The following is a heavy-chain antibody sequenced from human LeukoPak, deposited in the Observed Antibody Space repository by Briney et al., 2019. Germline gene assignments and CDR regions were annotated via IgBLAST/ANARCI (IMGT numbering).Heavy chain of an antibody. CDR1: GGSFSGYY. Sequence: SETLSLTCAVYGGSFSGYYWSWIRQPPGKGLEWIGEINHSGSTNYNPSLKSRVTISVDTSKNQFSLKLSSVTAADTAVYYCARANRIRRDFWSGYYSGFDYWGQGTLVTVSS. J-gene: IGHJ4*02. CDR3: ARANRIRRDFWSGYYSGFDY. V-gene: IGHV4-34*01. CDR2: INHSGST. D-gene: IGHD3-3*01.